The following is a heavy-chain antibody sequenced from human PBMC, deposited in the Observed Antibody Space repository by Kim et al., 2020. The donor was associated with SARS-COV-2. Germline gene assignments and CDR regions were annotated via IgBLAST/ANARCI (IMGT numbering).Heavy chain of an antibody. V-gene: IGHV3-23*01. CDR1: GFTFSSYA. Sequence: GGSLRLSCAASGFTFSSYAMSWVRQAPGKGLEWVSAISGSGGSTYYADSVKGRFTISRDNSKNTLYLQMNSLRAEDTAVYYCAKDHKRFGELSRASDYWGQGTLVTVSS. CDR2: ISGSGGST. J-gene: IGHJ4*02. CDR3: AKDHKRFGELSRASDY. D-gene: IGHD3-10*01.